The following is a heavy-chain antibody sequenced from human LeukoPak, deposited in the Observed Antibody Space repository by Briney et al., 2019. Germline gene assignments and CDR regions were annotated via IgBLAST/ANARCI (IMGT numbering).Heavy chain of an antibody. D-gene: IGHD5-12*01. CDR3: WYSGYESGFDY. CDR1: GXXISSSSYY. CDR2: IYYSGST. J-gene: IGHJ2*01. V-gene: IGHV4-39*07. Sequence: PSETLSLTCTVSGXXISSSSYYWGXXRXPXXXXXXWIGSIYYSGSTYYNPSLKSRVTISGDTSKNQISLKLNSVTAADTAVYYCWYSGYESGFDYWGRGTLVTVSS.